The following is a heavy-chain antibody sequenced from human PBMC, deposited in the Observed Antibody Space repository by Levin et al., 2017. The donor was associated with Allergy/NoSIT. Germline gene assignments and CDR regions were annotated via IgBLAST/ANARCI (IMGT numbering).Heavy chain of an antibody. V-gene: IGHV3-23*01. CDR1: GFTFSSYA. Sequence: GESLKISCAASGFTFSSYAMSWVRQAPGKGLEWVSAISGSGGSTYYADSVKGRFTISRDNSKNTLYLQMNSLRAEDTAVYYCAKGHGWELYYFDYWGQGTLVTVSS. CDR3: AKGHGWELYYFDY. CDR2: ISGSGGST. J-gene: IGHJ4*02. D-gene: IGHD1-26*01.